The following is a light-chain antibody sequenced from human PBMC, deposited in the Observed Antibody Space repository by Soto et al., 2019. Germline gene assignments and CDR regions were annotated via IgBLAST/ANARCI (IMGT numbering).Light chain of an antibody. Sequence: EIVLTQSPATLSLSPGERATLSCRASQSVSSYLACYQQKPGQAPRLLIYDASNRATGIPARFSGSGSGTDFTLTIGSREPEDFAVYYWQQRSEWPPFTFGPGTKVDIK. CDR1: QSVSSY. CDR3: QQRSEWPPFT. V-gene: IGKV3-11*01. J-gene: IGKJ3*01. CDR2: DAS.